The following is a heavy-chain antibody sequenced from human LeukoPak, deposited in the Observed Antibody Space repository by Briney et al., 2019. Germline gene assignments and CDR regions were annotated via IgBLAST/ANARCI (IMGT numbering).Heavy chain of an antibody. CDR1: GFTFSSYA. Sequence: AVLRLSCAASGFTFSSYAMSWVRQAPGKGLEWVSAISGSGGSTYYADSVKGRFTISRDNSKNTLYLQMNSLRAEDTAVYYCAKERIAVAGTTDFDYWGQGTLVTASS. D-gene: IGHD6-19*01. V-gene: IGHV3-23*01. CDR2: ISGSGGST. CDR3: AKERIAVAGTTDFDY. J-gene: IGHJ4*02.